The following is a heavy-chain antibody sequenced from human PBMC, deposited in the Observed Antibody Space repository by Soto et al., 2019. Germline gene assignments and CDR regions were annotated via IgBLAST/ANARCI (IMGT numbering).Heavy chain of an antibody. D-gene: IGHD4-4*01. CDR3: ARGKYSSPRGGLDV. Sequence: GASVKVSCKASGYTFTSYYMNWVRQAPGQGLEWLGIINPSGGYTTYAQRFLGRVTMTSDTSTSTVHMELGSLKASDSALYYCARGKYSSPRGGLDVWGQGTPVTVSS. CDR1: GYTFTSYY. CDR2: INPSGGYT. J-gene: IGHJ6*02. V-gene: IGHV1-46*01.